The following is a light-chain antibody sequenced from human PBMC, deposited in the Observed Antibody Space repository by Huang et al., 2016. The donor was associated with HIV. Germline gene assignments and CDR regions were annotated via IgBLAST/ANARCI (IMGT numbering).Light chain of an antibody. CDR1: QGVSNN. J-gene: IGKJ1*01. CDR2: GAS. Sequence: EIVMTQSPATLSVSPGERATLSGRASQGVSNNIAWYQQKPGQTPRLLIHGASTRATGIAAKFSGRWSGTDFTLTITSLQPEDSAVYYCQHYNNWPPWTFGPGTQVEI. CDR3: QHYNNWPPWT. V-gene: IGKV3D-15*01.